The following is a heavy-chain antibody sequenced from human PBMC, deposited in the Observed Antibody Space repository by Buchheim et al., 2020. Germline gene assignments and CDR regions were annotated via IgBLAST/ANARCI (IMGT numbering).Heavy chain of an antibody. CDR3: AREDYYDSSGYYYGSRAFDI. CDR2: ISYDGSNK. CDR1: GFTFSSYA. V-gene: IGHV3-30-3*01. D-gene: IGHD3-22*01. Sequence: QVQLVESGGGVVQPGRSLRLSCAASGFTFSSYAMHWVRQAPGKGLEWVAVISYDGSNKYYADSVKGRFTISRDNSKNTLYLQMNSLRAEDTAVYYCAREDYYDSSGYYYGSRAFDIWGQGT. J-gene: IGHJ3*02.